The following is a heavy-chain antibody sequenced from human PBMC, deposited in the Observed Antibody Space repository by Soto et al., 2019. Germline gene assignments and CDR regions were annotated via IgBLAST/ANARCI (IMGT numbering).Heavy chain of an antibody. CDR1: GGTFSSYA. D-gene: IGHD4-17*01. CDR2: IIPIFGTA. CDR3: AREHGDDDYYYYYMDV. V-gene: IGHV1-69*13. Sequence: SVKVSCKASGGTFSSYATSWVRQAPGQGLEWMGGIIPIFGTANYAQKFQGRVTITADESTSTAYMKLSSVTAADTAVYYCAREHGDDDYYYYYMDVWGKGTTVTVSS. J-gene: IGHJ6*03.